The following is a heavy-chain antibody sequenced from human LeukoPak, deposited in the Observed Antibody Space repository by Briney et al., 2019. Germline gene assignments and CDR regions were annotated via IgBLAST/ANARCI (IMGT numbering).Heavy chain of an antibody. CDR3: AREGHDSSGYYVADY. Sequence: GGSLRLSCAASGFTFSSYAMHWVRQAPGKGLEWVAVISYDGSNKYYADSVKGRFTISRDNSKNTLYLQMNSLRAEDTAVHYCAREGHDSSGYYVADYWGQGTLVTVSS. CDR1: GFTFSSYA. CDR2: ISYDGSNK. V-gene: IGHV3-30-3*01. D-gene: IGHD3-22*01. J-gene: IGHJ4*02.